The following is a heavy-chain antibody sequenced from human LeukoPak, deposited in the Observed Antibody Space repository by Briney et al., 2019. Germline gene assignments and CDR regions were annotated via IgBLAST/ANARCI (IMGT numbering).Heavy chain of an antibody. V-gene: IGHV3-23*01. CDR3: AKVRGRVVAPDFGYYFDY. Sequence: GGSLRLSCAVSGFTFNTYAMSWVRQAPGKGLEGVSAISDSGVSTSYADSVRGRFTISRDNSRNTLYLQMNSLRADDTAVYYCAKVRGRVVAPDFGYYFDYWGQGTLVTVSS. J-gene: IGHJ4*02. CDR2: ISDSGVST. D-gene: IGHD2-15*01. CDR1: GFTFNTYA.